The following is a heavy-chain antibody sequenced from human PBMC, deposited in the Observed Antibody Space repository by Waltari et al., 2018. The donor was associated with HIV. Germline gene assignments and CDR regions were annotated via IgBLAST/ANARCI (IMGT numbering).Heavy chain of an antibody. D-gene: IGHD3-22*01. CDR2: FSSSRNII. V-gene: IGHV3-48*04. CDR1: GFTFRGYS. CDR3: AREGGYDSSGYLRGFDL. J-gene: IGHJ2*01. Sequence: EMQLVESGGGLAQPGGSLRRSCAASGFTFRGYSKNWVRQATEKGLEWVAYFSSSRNIIYYADSVKGRFTISRDNAKNSLYLQMDSLGAEDTAVYYCAREGGYDSSGYLRGFDLWGRGTLVTV.